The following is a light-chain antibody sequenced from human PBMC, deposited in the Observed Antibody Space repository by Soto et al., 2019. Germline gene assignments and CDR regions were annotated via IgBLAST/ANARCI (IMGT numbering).Light chain of an antibody. CDR3: GTWDSNLSAWV. CDR1: SSNIGYNY. V-gene: IGLV1-51*01. Sequence: QPVLTQPPSVSAAPGRKVTISCSGSSSNIGYNYVSWYQQFPGTAPQLLIYDNNKRPSGIPDRFSGSKSGTSATLGITGLQSGDEADYYCGTWDSNLSAWVFGGGIKLTVL. CDR2: DNN. J-gene: IGLJ3*02.